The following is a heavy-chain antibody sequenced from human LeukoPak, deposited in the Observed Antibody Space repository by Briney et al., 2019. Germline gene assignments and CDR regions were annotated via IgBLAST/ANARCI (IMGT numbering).Heavy chain of an antibody. CDR2: ISWNSGSI. V-gene: IGHV3-9*01. D-gene: IGHD6-13*01. J-gene: IGHJ4*02. CDR1: GFTFDDYA. Sequence: PGGSLRLSCAASGFTFDDYAMHWVRQAPGKGLEWVSGISWNSGSIGYADSVKGRFTISRDNAKNSLYLQMNSLRAEDTALYYYAKVSSAYSSSWPYFDYWGQGTLVTVSS. CDR3: AKVSSAYSSSWPYFDY.